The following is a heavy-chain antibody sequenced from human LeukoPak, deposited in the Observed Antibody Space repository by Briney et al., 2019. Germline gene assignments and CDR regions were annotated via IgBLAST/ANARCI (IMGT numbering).Heavy chain of an antibody. CDR1: GFTFSSNW. CDR2: INTDGSST. J-gene: IGHJ3*02. D-gene: IGHD2-8*01. CDR3: AKDLRPYGPGGDAFDI. Sequence: GGSLRLSCAASGFTFSSNWMHWVRQAPGRGLVWVSRINTDGSSTTYADSVKGRFTISRDNAKNTLYLQMNSLRAEDTAVYYCAKDLRPYGPGGDAFDIWGQGTMVTVSS. V-gene: IGHV3-74*01.